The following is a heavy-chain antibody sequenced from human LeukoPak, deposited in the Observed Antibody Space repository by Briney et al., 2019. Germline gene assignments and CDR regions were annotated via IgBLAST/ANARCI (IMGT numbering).Heavy chain of an antibody. V-gene: IGHV3-7*03. D-gene: IGHD3/OR15-3a*01. CDR1: GFIFSTYW. Sequence: GGSLRLSCAASGFIFSTYWMSWVRQAPGKGLECVANIKQDGSEKYYVDSVKGRFTISRDNARNSLYLHMDSLRAEDTAVYYCARDRFGPYYGMDVWGQGTTVIVSS. CDR2: IKQDGSEK. J-gene: IGHJ6*02. CDR3: ARDRFGPYYGMDV.